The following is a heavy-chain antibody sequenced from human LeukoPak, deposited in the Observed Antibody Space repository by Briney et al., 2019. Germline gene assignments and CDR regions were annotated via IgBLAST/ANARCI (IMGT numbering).Heavy chain of an antibody. CDR1: GFTFSSYS. CDR3: ARMAYCSGGSCHGGAFDI. V-gene: IGHV3-48*01. J-gene: IGHJ3*02. D-gene: IGHD2-15*01. CDR2: ISSSSSTI. Sequence: GGSLRLSCAASGFTFSSYSMNWVRQAPGKGLEGVSYISSSSSTIYYEDSVKGGFTISRDNAKNSLYLQMNSLRAEDTAVYYCARMAYCSGGSCHGGAFDIWGQGTMVTVSS.